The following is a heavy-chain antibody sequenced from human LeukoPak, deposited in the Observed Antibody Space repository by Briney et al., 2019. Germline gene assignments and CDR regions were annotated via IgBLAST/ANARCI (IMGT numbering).Heavy chain of an antibody. V-gene: IGHV3-48*01. J-gene: IGHJ4*02. Sequence: GGSLRLSCAASGFTFSSYSMNWVRQAPGKGLEWVSYISSSSSTIYYADSVKGRFTISRDNAKNSLYLQMNSLRAEDTAVYYCARCCGYDFWSGYSSDADYWGQGTLVTVSS. D-gene: IGHD3-3*01. CDR2: ISSSSSTI. CDR1: GFTFSSYS. CDR3: ARCCGYDFWSGYSSDADY.